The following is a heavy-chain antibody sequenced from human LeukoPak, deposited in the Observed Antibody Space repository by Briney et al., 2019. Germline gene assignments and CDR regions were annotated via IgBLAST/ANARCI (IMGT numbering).Heavy chain of an antibody. D-gene: IGHD1-1*01. V-gene: IGHV3-48*02. CDR1: GFTFSSYS. J-gene: IGHJ4*02. Sequence: GGSLRFSCAASGFTFSSYSISWVRQAPGKGLEWVSYISSTSSTIYYADSVKGRFTISRDNAKNSLYLQMNSLRDEDTALYYCARSGNYDCWGQGTLVTVSS. CDR3: ARSGNYDC. CDR2: ISSTSSTI.